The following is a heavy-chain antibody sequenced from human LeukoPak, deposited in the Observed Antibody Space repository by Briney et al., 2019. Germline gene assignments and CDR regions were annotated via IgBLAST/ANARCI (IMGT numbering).Heavy chain of an antibody. Sequence: ASVKVSCKASGGTFSSYAISWVRQAPGQGLEWMGGIIPIFGTVNYAQKFQGRVTITTDESTSTAYMELSSLRSEDTAVYYCARSEDGFYRGWFDPWGQGTLVTVSS. CDR2: IIPIFGTV. CDR1: GGTFSSYA. J-gene: IGHJ5*02. CDR3: ARSEDGFYRGWFDP. D-gene: IGHD3-3*01. V-gene: IGHV1-69*05.